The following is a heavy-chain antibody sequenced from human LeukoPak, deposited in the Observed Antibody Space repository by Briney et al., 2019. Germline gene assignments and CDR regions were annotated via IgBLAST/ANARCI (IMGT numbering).Heavy chain of an antibody. J-gene: IGHJ4*02. V-gene: IGHV4-4*07. CDR1: GGSISGYF. D-gene: IGHD5-12*01. CDR3: AREPTSGREPTSGRPLDY. CDR2: IYSSGSN. Sequence: SETLSLTCTVSGGSISGYFWSWIRQPAGKGLEWIGRIYSSGSNNYNPSLKSRVTMSLDTSKNHSSLNLSTVTAADTAVYYCAREPTSGREPTSGRPLDYWGQGTLVTVS.